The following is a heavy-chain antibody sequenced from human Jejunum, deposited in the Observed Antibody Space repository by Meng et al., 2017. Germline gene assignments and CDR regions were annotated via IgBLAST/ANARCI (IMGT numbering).Heavy chain of an antibody. CDR1: GGSISNSTYC. CDR2: VNYGGNS. D-gene: IGHD4-17*01. Sequence: SETLSLTCTVSGGSISNSTYCWTWIRQPPGKELEWIGSVNYGGNSYHDPSLRSRVTIAIDTSKNHFSLNSRSVTAADAAVYHCAGADDGLYFYDVYDFWGQGKMVTVSS. J-gene: IGHJ3*01. V-gene: IGHV4-39*02. CDR3: AGADDGLYFYDVYDF.